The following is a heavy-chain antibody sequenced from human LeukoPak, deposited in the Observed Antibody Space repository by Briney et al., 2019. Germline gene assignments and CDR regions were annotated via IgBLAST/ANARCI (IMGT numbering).Heavy chain of an antibody. CDR2: ITTSTGNP. D-gene: IGHD5/OR15-5a*01. V-gene: IGHV7-4-1*02. Sequence: GASVKVSCKASGGTFSSYAISWLRQAPGQGLEWMGWITTSTGNPTYAQGFTGRFVFSLDTSVSTTYLHINSLKAEDTAVYYCARDASTINFDYWGQGTLVTVSS. CDR3: ARDASTINFDY. CDR1: GGTFSSYA. J-gene: IGHJ4*02.